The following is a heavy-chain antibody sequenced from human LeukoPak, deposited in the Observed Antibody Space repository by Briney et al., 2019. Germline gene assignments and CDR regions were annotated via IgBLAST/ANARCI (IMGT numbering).Heavy chain of an antibody. CDR3: ARDGSAGATSGLDP. D-gene: IGHD1-26*01. Sequence: GASLRLSCAASGFSFSSYWMSWVRQAPGKGLEWVANIRQDGSEKYYLDSVKGRFTISRDSSKNTLYLQMNSLRAEDTAVYYCARDGSAGATSGLDPWGQGTLVTVSS. V-gene: IGHV3-7*01. J-gene: IGHJ5*02. CDR1: GFSFSSYW. CDR2: IRQDGSEK.